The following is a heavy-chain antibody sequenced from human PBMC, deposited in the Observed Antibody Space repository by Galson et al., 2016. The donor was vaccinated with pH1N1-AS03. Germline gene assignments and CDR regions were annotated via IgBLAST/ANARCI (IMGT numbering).Heavy chain of an antibody. J-gene: IGHJ4*02. CDR2: IFHSGSP. Sequence: LSLTCAVSGYSISSAYSISSAYYWGWIRQTPGKGLEWIGTIFHSGSPFYNPSLKNRVTISVDTSKNQFSLKLFSVTAADTAVYYCARLKINDILSGYPYDSWGQGTLVTVSS. V-gene: IGHV4-38-2*01. CDR3: ARLKINDILSGYPYDS. CDR1: GYSISSAYSISSAYY. D-gene: IGHD3-9*01.